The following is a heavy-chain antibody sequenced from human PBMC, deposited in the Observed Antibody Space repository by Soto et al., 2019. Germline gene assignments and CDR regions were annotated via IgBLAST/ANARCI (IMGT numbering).Heavy chain of an antibody. D-gene: IGHD3-16*02. Sequence: QVQLVQSGAEVKKPGSSVKVSCKASGGTFSSYAISWVRQAPGQGLEWMGGIIPIFGTANYAHKFQSRDTITPDDSTSTAYMELSRLRSEDTAVYYCARRAGSYGKGTYFDYWGQGTLVTVSS. CDR2: IIPIFGTA. CDR1: GGTFSSYA. CDR3: ARRAGSYGKGTYFDY. V-gene: IGHV1-69*01. J-gene: IGHJ4*02.